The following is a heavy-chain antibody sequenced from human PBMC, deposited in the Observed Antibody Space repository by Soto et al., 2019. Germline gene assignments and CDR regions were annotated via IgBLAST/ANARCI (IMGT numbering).Heavy chain of an antibody. Sequence: QVQLQESGPGLVKPSQTLSLTCTVSGGSISSGGNYWSWIRQHPGKGLEGIGYIYYSGSTYYNPSLKSRVTISVDTSKNQFSLKLSSVTAADTAVYYCARDRQTGESPYWYFDLWGRGTLVTVSS. CDR1: GGSISSGGNY. J-gene: IGHJ2*01. V-gene: IGHV4-31*03. CDR3: ARDRQTGESPYWYFDL. D-gene: IGHD7-27*01. CDR2: IYYSGST.